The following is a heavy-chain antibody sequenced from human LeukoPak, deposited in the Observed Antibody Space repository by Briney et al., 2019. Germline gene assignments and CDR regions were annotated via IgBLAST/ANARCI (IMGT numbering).Heavy chain of an antibody. V-gene: IGHV3-72*01. J-gene: IGHJ4*02. CDR1: GFTFSDYS. D-gene: IGHD5/OR15-5a*01. CDR2: ATNKANNYTS. CDR3: ARRAYNVPYLDY. Sequence: GGSLRLSCAASGFTFSDYSMNWVRQAPGKGLEWVGRATNKANNYTSQYAASVKDRFTISRDESKNSLYLQMNSRKTEDTAVYYCARRAYNVPYLDYWGQGTLVTVSS.